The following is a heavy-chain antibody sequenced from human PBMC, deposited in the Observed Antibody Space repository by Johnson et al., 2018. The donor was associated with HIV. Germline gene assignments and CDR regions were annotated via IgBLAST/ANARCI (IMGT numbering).Heavy chain of an antibody. CDR3: AKDRVGGGYYLRFDAFDI. Sequence: QVQLVESGGGVVQPGRSLRLSCAASGFTFSSYAMHWVRQAPGKGLEWVAVISYAVSNKYYADSVKGRFTISRDNSKNTLYLQMNSMRAEATAVYYCAKDRVGGGYYLRFDAFDIWGQGTMVTVSS. J-gene: IGHJ3*02. V-gene: IGHV3-30-3*01. D-gene: IGHD1-26*01. CDR2: ISYAVSNK. CDR1: GFTFSSYA.